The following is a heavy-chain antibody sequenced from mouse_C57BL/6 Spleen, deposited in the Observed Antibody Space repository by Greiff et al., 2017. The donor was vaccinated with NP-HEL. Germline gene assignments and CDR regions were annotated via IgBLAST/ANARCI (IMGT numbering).Heavy chain of an antibody. D-gene: IGHD2-2*01. V-gene: IGHV14-4*01. CDR1: GFNIKDDY. CDR3: TKGSRRYGYDEAMDY. Sequence: EVKLMESGAELVRPGASVKLSCTASGFNIKDDYMHWVKQRPEQGLEWIGWIDPENGDTEYASKFQGKATITADTSSNTAYLQLSSLTSEDTAVYYCTKGSRRYGYDEAMDYWGQGTSVTVSS. CDR2: IDPENGDT. J-gene: IGHJ4*01.